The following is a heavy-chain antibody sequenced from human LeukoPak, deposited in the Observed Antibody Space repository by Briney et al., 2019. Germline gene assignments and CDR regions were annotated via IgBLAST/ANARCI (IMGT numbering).Heavy chain of an antibody. J-gene: IGHJ4*02. D-gene: IGHD6-19*01. Sequence: SQTLSLTCTVSGGSISSGDYYWSWIRQPPGKGLEWIGCIYYSGNTYYNPSLKSRVTISIHTSKNQFSLTLSSVTAADTAVYYCARCPSSGWAFDYWGQGTLVTVSS. CDR1: GGSISSGDYY. V-gene: IGHV4-30-4*01. CDR2: IYYSGNT. CDR3: ARCPSSGWAFDY.